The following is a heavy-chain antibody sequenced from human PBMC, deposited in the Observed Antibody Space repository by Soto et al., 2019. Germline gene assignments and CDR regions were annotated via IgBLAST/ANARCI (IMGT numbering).Heavy chain of an antibody. D-gene: IGHD5-12*01. CDR1: GFTVSSNY. Sequence: GGSLRLSCAASGFTVSSNYMSWVRQAPGKGLEWVAYISGGGTIYYTDSVKGRFTISRDNVKNLLYLEMNSLRAEDTAVYYCTKEKSVMHSGYDAFDLWGQGTMVTVSS. CDR3: TKEKSVMHSGYDAFDL. CDR2: ISGGGTI. V-gene: IGHV3-11*04. J-gene: IGHJ3*01.